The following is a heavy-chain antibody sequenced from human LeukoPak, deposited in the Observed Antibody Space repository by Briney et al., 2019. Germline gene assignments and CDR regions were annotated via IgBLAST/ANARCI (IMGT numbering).Heavy chain of an antibody. Sequence: ASVKVSCKASGYTFTSYGISWVRQAPGQGLEWMGWISAYNGNTNYAQKLQGRVTMTTDTSTSTAYMELRSLRSDDTAVYYCARVTGYYNSSPIDYWGQGTLVTVSS. CDR1: GYTFTSYG. J-gene: IGHJ4*02. CDR2: ISAYNGNT. D-gene: IGHD6-13*01. CDR3: ARVTGYYNSSPIDY. V-gene: IGHV1-18*01.